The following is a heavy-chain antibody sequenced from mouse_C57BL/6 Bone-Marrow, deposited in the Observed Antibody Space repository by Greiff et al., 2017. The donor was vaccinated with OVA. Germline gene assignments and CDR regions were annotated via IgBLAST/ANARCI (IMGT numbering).Heavy chain of an antibody. Sequence: QVQLQQSGAELVRPGASVKLSCKASGYTFTDYYINWVKQRPGQGLEWIARIYPGSGNTYYNEKFKGKATLTAEKSSSTAYMQLSSLTSEDSAVYFCARGDYYGSSFYYFDYWGQGTTLTVSS. CDR1: GYTFTDYY. D-gene: IGHD1-1*01. J-gene: IGHJ2*01. V-gene: IGHV1-76*01. CDR2: IYPGSGNT. CDR3: ARGDYYGSSFYYFDY.